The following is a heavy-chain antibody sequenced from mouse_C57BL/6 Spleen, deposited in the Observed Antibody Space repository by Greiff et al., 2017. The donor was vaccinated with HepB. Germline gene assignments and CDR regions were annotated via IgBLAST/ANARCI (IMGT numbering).Heavy chain of an antibody. CDR1: GYTFTDYY. D-gene: IGHD1-1*01. J-gene: IGHJ4*01. V-gene: IGHV1-19*01. CDR2: INPYNGGT. Sequence: EVQLQQSGPVLVKPGASVKMSCKASGYTFTDYYMNWVKQSHGKSLEWIGVINPYNGGTSYNQKFKGKATLTVDKSSSTAYMELNSLTSEDSAVYYCADGDYDDAMDYWGQGTSVTVSS. CDR3: ADGDYDDAMDY.